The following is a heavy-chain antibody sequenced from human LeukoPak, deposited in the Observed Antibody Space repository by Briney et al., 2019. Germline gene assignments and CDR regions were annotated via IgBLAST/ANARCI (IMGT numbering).Heavy chain of an antibody. CDR2: INPDSGGT. Sequence: ASVKVSCKASEYTFTGYYMHWVRQAPGQGLEWMGWINPDSGGTNYAQKFQGRVTMARDTSISTAYMGLSRLTSDDTAVYYCARDHGLNKRWFDPWGQGTLVTVSS. CDR1: EYTFTGYY. CDR3: ARDHGLNKRWFDP. V-gene: IGHV1-2*02. J-gene: IGHJ5*02. D-gene: IGHD1/OR15-1a*01.